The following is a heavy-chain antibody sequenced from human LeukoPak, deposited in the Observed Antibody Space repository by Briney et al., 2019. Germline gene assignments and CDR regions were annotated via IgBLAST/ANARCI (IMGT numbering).Heavy chain of an antibody. CDR3: ARGRRTGDRGYYFDY. CDR2: ISSSGSTM. Sequence: GGSLRLSCAASGFTFNSYEMNWVRQAPGKGLEWVSYISSSGSTMYYADSVKGRFTISRDNAKNSLYLQMNSLRAEDTAMYCCARGRRTGDRGYYFDYWGQGTLVTVSS. D-gene: IGHD7-27*01. J-gene: IGHJ4*02. V-gene: IGHV3-48*03. CDR1: GFTFNSYE.